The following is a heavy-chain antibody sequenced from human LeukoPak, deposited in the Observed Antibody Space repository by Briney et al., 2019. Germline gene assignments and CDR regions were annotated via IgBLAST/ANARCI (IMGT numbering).Heavy chain of an antibody. J-gene: IGHJ4*02. Sequence: PGRSPRLSCVASGFTFNNYGMHWVRQAPGKGLEWVAVISYDGSNKYYADSVQDRFTISRDNSKNTLYLQMNSLRVEDTAVYYCTKGVLGGTQSVSAGLDSWGQGTLVTVSS. CDR2: ISYDGSNK. V-gene: IGHV3-30*18. D-gene: IGHD3-16*01. CDR3: TKGVLGGTQSVSAGLDS. CDR1: GFTFNNYG.